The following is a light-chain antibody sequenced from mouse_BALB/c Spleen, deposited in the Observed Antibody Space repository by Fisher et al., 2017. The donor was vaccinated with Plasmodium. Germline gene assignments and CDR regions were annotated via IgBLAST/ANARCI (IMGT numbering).Light chain of an antibody. J-gene: IGKJ5*01. CDR2: YGS. CDR3: QHSNSWPLT. CDR1: QSINNY. Sequence: DIVLTQSPATLSVTPGDGVSLSCRASQSINNYLHWYQQRSHESPRLLINYGSQSISGLPSRFSGRRSGTDFTLSINSVETEDFGTYFCQHSNSWPLTFGAGTKLELK. V-gene: IGKV5-45*01.